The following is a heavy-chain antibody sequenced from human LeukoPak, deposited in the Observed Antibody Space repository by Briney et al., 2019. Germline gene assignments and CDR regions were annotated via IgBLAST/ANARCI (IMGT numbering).Heavy chain of an antibody. CDR2: IYYSGST. CDR1: GGSISSSSYY. CDR3: AGVGRPYYGSPHWFDP. J-gene: IGHJ5*02. D-gene: IGHD3-10*01. Sequence: SETLSPTCTVSGGSISSSSYYWGWLRQPPGKGLEWIGSIYYSGSTYYNPSLKSRVTISVDTSKNQFSLKLSSVTAADTAVYYCAGVGRPYYGSPHWFDPWGQGTLVTVSS. V-gene: IGHV4-39*01.